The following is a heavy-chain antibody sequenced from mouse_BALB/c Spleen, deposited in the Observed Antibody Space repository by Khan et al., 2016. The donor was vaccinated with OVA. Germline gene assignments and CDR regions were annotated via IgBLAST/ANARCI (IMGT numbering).Heavy chain of an antibody. J-gene: IGHJ3*01. D-gene: IGHD1-1*01. Sequence: EVELVESGGDLVKPGGSLKLSCAASGFTFSTYGMSWVHQTPDKRLEWVAAISSGGSYTYYPDSVKGRFTISRDNAKNTLYLQMSSLKSEDTAMYYCTRRAYYYNSEGFAYWGQGALVTVSA. V-gene: IGHV5-6*01. CDR2: ISSGGSYT. CDR1: GFTFSTYG. CDR3: TRRAYYYNSEGFAY.